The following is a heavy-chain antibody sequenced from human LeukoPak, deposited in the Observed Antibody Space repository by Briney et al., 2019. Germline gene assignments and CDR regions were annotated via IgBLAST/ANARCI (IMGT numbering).Heavy chain of an antibody. D-gene: IGHD3-10*01. CDR2: ISWNSGKS. Sequence: GGSLRLSRAASGFTFDDYAMHWVRLAPGKGLEWVSGISWNSGKSVNADSVKGRFTISGDNAKNSLFLQMNGLRVEDMALYYCVKASRYSDFGDDAFDIWGQGTMVTVSS. V-gene: IGHV3-9*03. CDR1: GFTFDDYA. CDR3: VKASRYSDFGDDAFDI. J-gene: IGHJ3*02.